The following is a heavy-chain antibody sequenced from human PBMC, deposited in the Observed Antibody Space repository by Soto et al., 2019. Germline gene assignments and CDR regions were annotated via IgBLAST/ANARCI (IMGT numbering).Heavy chain of an antibody. J-gene: IGHJ5*02. CDR1: GFTFSTYW. CDR2: INSDGSIT. Sequence: EVQLEESGGDLVQPGGSLRLSCAASGFTFSTYWMHWVRQAPGKGLVWVSRINSDGSITTYADSVKGRFTISRDNSKNTLYLQRNSLRAEYTAVYYCARVATGSYSWRESWGQGTLVTVSS. D-gene: IGHD1-26*01. V-gene: IGHV3-74*03. CDR3: ARVATGSYSWRES.